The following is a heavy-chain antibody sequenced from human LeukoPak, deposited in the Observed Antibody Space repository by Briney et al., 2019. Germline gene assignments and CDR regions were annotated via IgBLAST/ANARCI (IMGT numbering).Heavy chain of an antibody. CDR3: ARYYYGSGSYYNVAFFDY. Sequence: SETLSLTCTVSGGSISSYYWSWIPQSPGKGLEWIGHIYTIGSTNYNPSLKSRVTISVETSKIQFSLRLISVTAADTAVYYCARYYYGSGSYYNVAFFDYWGQGTLVTVSS. D-gene: IGHD3-10*01. CDR1: GGSISSYY. CDR2: IYTIGST. J-gene: IGHJ4*02. V-gene: IGHV4-4*09.